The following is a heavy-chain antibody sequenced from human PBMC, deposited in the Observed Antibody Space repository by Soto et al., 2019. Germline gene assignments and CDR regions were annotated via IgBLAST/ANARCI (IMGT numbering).Heavy chain of an antibody. V-gene: IGHV4-30-4*01. J-gene: IGHJ3*02. CDR3: ARVSSGSGSYYRVGAFDI. Sequence: SETLSLTCTVSGGSISSGDYYWSWIRRPPGKGLEWIGYIYYSGSTYYNPSLKSRVTISVDTSKNQFSLKLSSVTAADTAVYYCARVSSGSGSYYRVGAFDICGQRTMVTVSS. D-gene: IGHD3-10*01. CDR2: IYYSGST. CDR1: GGSISSGDYY.